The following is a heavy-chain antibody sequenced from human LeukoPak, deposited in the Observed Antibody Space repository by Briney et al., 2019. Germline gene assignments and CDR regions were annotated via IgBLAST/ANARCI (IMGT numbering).Heavy chain of an antibody. D-gene: IGHD2-2*01. Sequence: PSETLSLTCAVSGGSISSGGYSWGWIRQPPGKGLEWIGYIYHSGSTYYNPSLKSRVTISVDTSKNQFSLKLSSVTAADTAVYYCARIRVPAAFDYWGQGTLVTVSS. CDR3: ARIRVPAAFDY. CDR1: GGSISSGGYS. V-gene: IGHV4-30-2*01. CDR2: IYHSGST. J-gene: IGHJ4*02.